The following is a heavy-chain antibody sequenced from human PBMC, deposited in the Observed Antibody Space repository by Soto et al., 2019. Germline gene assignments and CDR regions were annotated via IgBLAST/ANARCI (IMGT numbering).Heavy chain of an antibody. V-gene: IGHV3-33*01. J-gene: IGHJ4*02. D-gene: IGHD2-21*02. CDR3: ARDLGYCGGDCYPFPDY. Sequence: GGSLSLSCAASGFPFSSYCMHWVRQAPGKGLEWVAVIWYDGSNKYYADSVKGRFTISRDNSKNTLYLQMNSLRAEDTAVYYCARDLGYCGGDCYPFPDYWGQGTLVTVSS. CDR2: IWYDGSNK. CDR1: GFPFSSYC.